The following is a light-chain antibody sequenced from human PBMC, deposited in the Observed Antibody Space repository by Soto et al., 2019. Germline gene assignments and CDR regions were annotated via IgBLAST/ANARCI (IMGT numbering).Light chain of an antibody. V-gene: IGKV3-15*01. Sequence: EIVMTQSPATLSVSPGERATHSCRASQSVGSNLAWYQQKPGQAPRLLMYGASTRATGVPARFSGSGSGAEFTLTISSLQSEDFAVYYCQQYNNRPPWTFGQGTKVEIE. CDR1: QSVGSN. J-gene: IGKJ1*01. CDR3: QQYNNRPPWT. CDR2: GAS.